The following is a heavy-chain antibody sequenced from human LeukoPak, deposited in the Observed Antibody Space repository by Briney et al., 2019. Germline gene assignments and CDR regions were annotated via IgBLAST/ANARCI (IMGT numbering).Heavy chain of an antibody. D-gene: IGHD3-9*01. J-gene: IGHJ4*02. V-gene: IGHV3-21*06. CDR3: AGGAFDYPGRDYFDY. CDR2: ISSRSTYI. Sequence: GGSLRLSCAASGFSFSGYSMNWVRQAPGKGLEWVSSISSRSTYIYYADSLKGRFTISRDNAKNSLHLQMKGLRVEDTAVYYCAGGAFDYPGRDYFDYWGQGTLVTVSS. CDR1: GFSFSGYS.